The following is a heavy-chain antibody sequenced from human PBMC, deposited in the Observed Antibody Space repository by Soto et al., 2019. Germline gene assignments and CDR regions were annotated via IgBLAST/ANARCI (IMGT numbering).Heavy chain of an antibody. Sequence: KTSETLSLTCTVSGGSISNYYWSWVRQSPGKGLEWIGYIFYIGTTNYNPSLKSRVTISLDTSKNQFSLKLKSVTAADTAVYYCVRGGGGYGNGTIDYWGQGTLVTVSS. CDR1: GGSISNYY. V-gene: IGHV4-59*01. J-gene: IGHJ4*02. CDR3: VRGGGGYGNGTIDY. CDR2: IFYIGTT. D-gene: IGHD5-18*01.